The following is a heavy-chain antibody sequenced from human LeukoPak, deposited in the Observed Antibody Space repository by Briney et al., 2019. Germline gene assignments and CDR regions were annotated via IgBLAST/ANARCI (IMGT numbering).Heavy chain of an antibody. J-gene: IGHJ4*02. D-gene: IGHD6-19*01. V-gene: IGHV7-4-1*02. CDR1: GYTFTTYT. CDR3: AREVGGGGWYSLDY. CDR2: INTNTGNP. Sequence: ASVKVSCKASGYTFTTYTLNWLRQAPGQGLELMAWINTNTGNPTYAQGFTGRFVFSLDTFVSTAYLQISSLKAEDTAVYYCAREVGGGGWYSLDYWGQGTLVTVSS.